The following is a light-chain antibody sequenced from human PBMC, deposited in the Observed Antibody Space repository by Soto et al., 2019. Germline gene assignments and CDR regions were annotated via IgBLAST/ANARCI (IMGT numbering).Light chain of an antibody. V-gene: IGKV1-5*03. Sequence: DIQMTQSPSTLSASLGDRVTITCRASQSIGDSLAWYQQRPGKAPNLLIYKAITLEGGVPSRFSGSGAGTQFTLTITSLQPDDFATYYCQFYNSYSRTFGQGTKVEVK. CDR3: QFYNSYSRT. CDR2: KAI. J-gene: IGKJ1*01. CDR1: QSIGDS.